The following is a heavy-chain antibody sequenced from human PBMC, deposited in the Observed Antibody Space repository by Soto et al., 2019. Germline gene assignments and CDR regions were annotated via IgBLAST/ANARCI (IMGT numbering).Heavy chain of an antibody. V-gene: IGHV4-31*03. CDR2: IYYTGST. CDR3: ARDKNYGGRGWFDP. J-gene: IGHJ5*02. D-gene: IGHD4-17*01. Sequence: SETLSLTCIVSGGSIGIANYYWSWIRQHPGKGLEWIGYIYYTGSTYYNPSLKSRVTLSIDTSKNQFSLRLNSVTAADTAVYYCARDKNYGGRGWFDPWGQGSLVTVSS. CDR1: GGSIGIANYY.